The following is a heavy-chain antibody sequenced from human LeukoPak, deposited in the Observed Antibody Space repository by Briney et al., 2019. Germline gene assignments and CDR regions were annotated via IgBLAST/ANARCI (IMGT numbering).Heavy chain of an antibody. CDR3: AREIGGRAFDI. CDR1: GFTFSSYW. D-gene: IGHD3-16*01. Sequence: GGSLRLSCAASGFTFSSYWMHWVRQAPGKGLVWVSRINSDGSSTSYVDSVKGRFTISRNSAKNTLYLQMNSLRAEDTAVYYCAREIGGRAFDIWGQGTMVTVSS. V-gene: IGHV3-74*01. J-gene: IGHJ3*02. CDR2: INSDGSST.